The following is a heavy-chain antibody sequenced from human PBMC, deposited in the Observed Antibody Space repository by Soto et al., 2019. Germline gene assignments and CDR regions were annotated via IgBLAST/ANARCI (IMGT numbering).Heavy chain of an antibody. Sequence: ASVKVSCKAFGYTFSSHGVSWVRRAPGHGLEWMGWLSGYNGDTTYAESLQGRVTMTTDTSTNTASADLRSLRSDDTAVYYCSTWAGQVRGFGGPFDYWGQGTLVTVSS. CDR2: LSGYNGDT. CDR1: GYTFSSHG. CDR3: STWAGQVRGFGGPFDY. D-gene: IGHD2-15*01. V-gene: IGHV1-18*04. J-gene: IGHJ4*02.